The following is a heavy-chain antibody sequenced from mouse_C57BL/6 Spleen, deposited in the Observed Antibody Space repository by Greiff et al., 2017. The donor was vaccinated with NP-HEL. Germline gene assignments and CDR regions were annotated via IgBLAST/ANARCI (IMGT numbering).Heavy chain of an antibody. Sequence: EVQLQQSGAELVRPGASVKLSCTASGFNIKDYYMHWVKQRPEQGLEWIGRIDPEDGDTEYAPKFQGKATMTADTSSNKAYLQLSSLTSEDTAVYYCTTGTTVVARDYWGQGTTLTVSS. CDR2: IDPEDGDT. V-gene: IGHV14-1*01. CDR3: TTGTTVVARDY. CDR1: GFNIKDYY. J-gene: IGHJ2*01. D-gene: IGHD1-1*01.